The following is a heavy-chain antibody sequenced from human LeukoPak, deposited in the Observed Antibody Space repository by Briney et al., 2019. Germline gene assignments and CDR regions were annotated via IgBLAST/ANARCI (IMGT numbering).Heavy chain of an antibody. CDR3: ARGSGYSSGLADY. Sequence: ASVKLSCTASGYTFTSYDINWVRQATGQRLEWMGWMNPNSGNTGYAQKFQGRVTMTRNTSISTAYMELSSLRSEDTAVYYCARGSGYSSGLADYWGQGTLVTVSS. CDR1: GYTFTSYD. D-gene: IGHD6-19*01. V-gene: IGHV1-8*01. J-gene: IGHJ4*02. CDR2: MNPNSGNT.